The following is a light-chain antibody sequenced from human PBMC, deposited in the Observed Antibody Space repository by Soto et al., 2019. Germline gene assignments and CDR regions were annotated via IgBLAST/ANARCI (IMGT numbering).Light chain of an antibody. CDR1: QSVTSNY. Sequence: EIVLTQSPGTLSLSPGERATLSCRASQSVTSNYLAWYQQKPGQAPRLLIYGEFRRPTGIPDRFSGSGSGTDFTLTISRLEPEDFAVYHCQQYGTSPWTFGQGTKVEVK. V-gene: IGKV3-20*01. J-gene: IGKJ1*01. CDR2: GEF. CDR3: QQYGTSPWT.